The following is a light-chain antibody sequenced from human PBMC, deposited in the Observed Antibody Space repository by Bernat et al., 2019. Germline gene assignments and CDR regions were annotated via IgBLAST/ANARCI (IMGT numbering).Light chain of an antibody. CDR3: QQANSFPYS. CDR2: SAS. J-gene: IGKJ2*01. V-gene: IGKV1-12*01. CDR1: QNIFSW. Sequence: DIQMTQSPSSVSASVGDRVIITCRASQNIFSWLAWYQQKPGKAPKLLIYSASYLQRGVPSRFSGSGSGTDFTLSTTNLQAEDFATYYCQQANSFPYSFGQGTKL.